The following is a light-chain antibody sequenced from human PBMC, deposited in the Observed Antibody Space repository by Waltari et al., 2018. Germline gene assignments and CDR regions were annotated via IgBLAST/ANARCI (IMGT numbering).Light chain of an antibody. CDR3: QSYDDTTNQV. CDR1: SGSIASYY. CDR2: DDD. V-gene: IGLV6-57*04. J-gene: IGLJ2*01. Sequence: NFMLTQPHSVSESPGKTVTLSCTRSSGSIASYYVEWYPQRPGSAPTTVIYDDDLRPSGVPDRFSGSIDSSSNSASLTISGLKTEDEADYYCQSYDDTTNQVFGGGTKLTVL.